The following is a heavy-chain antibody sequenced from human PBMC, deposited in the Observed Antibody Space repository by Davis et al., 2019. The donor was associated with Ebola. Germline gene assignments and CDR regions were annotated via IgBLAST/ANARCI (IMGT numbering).Heavy chain of an antibody. CDR3: ARHGRAAGMSWFDP. CDR2: IYYNAVT. V-gene: IGHV4-59*08. J-gene: IGHJ5*02. Sequence: MPGGSLRLSCTDSVITFSSYAMTWIRQPPGKGLEWIGYIYYNAVTIYNPSLKSRVTISVDMSKNQFSLNLISVTAADTAVYYCARHGRAAGMSWFDPWGQGALVTVSS. CDR1: VITFSSYA. D-gene: IGHD6-13*01.